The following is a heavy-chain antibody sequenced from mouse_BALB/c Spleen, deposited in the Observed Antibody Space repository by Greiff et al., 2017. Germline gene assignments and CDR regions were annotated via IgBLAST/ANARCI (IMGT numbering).Heavy chain of an antibody. CDR2: IYPGDGDT. J-gene: IGHJ3*01. CDR3: ARRGQGFAY. Sequence: VKLMESGAELARPGASVKLSCKASGYTFTSYWMQWVKQRPGQGLEWIGAIYPGDGDTRYTQKFKGKATLTADKSSSTAYMQLSSLASEDSAVYYCARRGQGFAYWGQGTLVTVSA. CDR1: GYTFTSYW. V-gene: IGHV1-87*01.